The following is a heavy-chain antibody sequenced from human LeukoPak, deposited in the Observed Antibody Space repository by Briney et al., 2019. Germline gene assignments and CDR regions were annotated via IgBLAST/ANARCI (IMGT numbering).Heavy chain of an antibody. Sequence: GGSLRLSCAASGFTFSSCGMSWVRQAPGKGLEWVSALSDSGGSTFYADSVKGRFTISRDNPKNTLYLQINRLRAEDTAVYYCAKGGAVSSKSITMIRGTRRYYYYMDVWGKGTTVTISS. J-gene: IGHJ6*03. CDR2: LSDSGGST. D-gene: IGHD3-10*01. CDR3: AKGGAVSSKSITMIRGTRRYYYYMDV. V-gene: IGHV3-23*01. CDR1: GFTFSSCG.